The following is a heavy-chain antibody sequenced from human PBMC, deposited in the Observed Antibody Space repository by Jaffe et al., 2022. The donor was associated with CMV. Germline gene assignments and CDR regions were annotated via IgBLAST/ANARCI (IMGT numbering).Heavy chain of an antibody. Sequence: QVQLQESGPGLVKPSETLSLTCTVSGGSISSYYWSWIRQPPGKGLEWIGYIYYSGSTNYNPSLKSRVTISVDTSKNQFSLKLSSVTAADTAVYYCARGSGHSSGWYGNYYYYYMDVWGKGTTVTVSS. CDR2: IYYSGST. D-gene: IGHD6-19*01. CDR1: GGSISSYY. CDR3: ARGSGHSSGWYGNYYYYYMDV. J-gene: IGHJ6*03. V-gene: IGHV4-59*08.